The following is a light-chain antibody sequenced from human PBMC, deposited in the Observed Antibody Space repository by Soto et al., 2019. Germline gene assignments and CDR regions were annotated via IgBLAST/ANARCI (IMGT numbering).Light chain of an antibody. J-gene: IGKJ1*01. CDR3: QPYTWHPTWP. V-gene: IGKV3-15*01. CDR2: GAS. Sequence: EIVLTQSPATLSLYPGERATLSCRASQSVSSYLAWYQQKPGQAPRLLIYGASTRATGIPARFSGSGSGTEFILTISSLQSEDLAVYYCQPYTWHPTWPFADGTKVDI. CDR1: QSVSSY.